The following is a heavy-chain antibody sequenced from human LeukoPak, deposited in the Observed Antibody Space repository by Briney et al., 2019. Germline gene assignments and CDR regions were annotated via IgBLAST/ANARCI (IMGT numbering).Heavy chain of an antibody. J-gene: IGHJ4*02. CDR1: GFTFSSYS. D-gene: IGHD3-22*01. CDR2: ISSGDNTI. V-gene: IGHV3-48*04. CDR3: ARDRFPYDSYDY. Sequence: HSGGSLRLSCAASGFTFSSYSMNWVRQAPGKGLEWLTYISSGDNTIYYADSVKGRFTISRDNAKNSLFLQLNSLTAEDTAVYYCARDRFPYDSYDYWGQGTLVTVSS.